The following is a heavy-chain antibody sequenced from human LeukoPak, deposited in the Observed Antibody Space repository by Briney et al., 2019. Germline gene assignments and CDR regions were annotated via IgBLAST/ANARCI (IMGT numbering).Heavy chain of an antibody. J-gene: IGHJ3*02. CDR3: ARHGSAPLYYYDSSGYGGDAFDI. CDR2: IYYSGST. V-gene: IGHV4-59*08. CDR1: GGSISSYY. Sequence: SETLSLTCTVSGGSISSYYWSWIRQPPGKGLEWIGYIYYSGSTNYNPSLKSRVTISVDTSKNQFSLKLSSVTAADTAVYYCARHGSAPLYYYDSSGYGGDAFDIWGQGTMVTVSS. D-gene: IGHD3-22*01.